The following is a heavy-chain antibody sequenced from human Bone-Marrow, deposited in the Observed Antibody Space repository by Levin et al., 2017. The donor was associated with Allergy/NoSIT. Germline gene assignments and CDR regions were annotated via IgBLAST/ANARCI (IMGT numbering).Heavy chain of an antibody. V-gene: IGHV3-13*01. CDR2: IGTAGDT. Sequence: QLGESLKISCAASGFTFRTHDMHWVRQGTGKGLEWVSTIGTAGDTYYPDSVRGRFTISRENAKNSLYLQMNGLSARDTAVYYCARYNYEYNALDIWGQGTMVTVSS. CDR3: ARYNYEYNALDI. CDR1: GFTFRTHD. J-gene: IGHJ3*02. D-gene: IGHD5-18*01.